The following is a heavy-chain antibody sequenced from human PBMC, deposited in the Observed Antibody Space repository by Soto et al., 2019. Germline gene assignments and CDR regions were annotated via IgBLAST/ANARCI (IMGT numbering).Heavy chain of an antibody. CDR1: GFTFSSYG. CDR3: AKDPHPSRGVIYYFDY. J-gene: IGHJ4*02. V-gene: IGHV3-30*18. Sequence: PGGSLRLSCAASGFTFSSYGMHWVRQAPGKGLEWVAVISYDGSNKYYADSVKGRFTISRDNSKNTLYLQMNSLRAEDTAVYYCAKDPHPSRGVIYYFDYWGQGTLVTVSS. D-gene: IGHD3-16*02. CDR2: ISYDGSNK.